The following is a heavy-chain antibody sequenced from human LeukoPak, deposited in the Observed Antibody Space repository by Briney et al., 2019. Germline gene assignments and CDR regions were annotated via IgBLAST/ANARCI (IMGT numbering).Heavy chain of an antibody. CDR1: GGSISSSSYY. CDR2: IYYSGST. D-gene: IGHD6-13*01. J-gene: IGHJ4*02. Sequence: SETLSLTCTVSGGSISSSSYYWGLIRQPPGKGLEWIGSIYYSGSTYYNPSLKSRVTISVDTSKNQFSLKLSSVTAADTAVYYCARSLGSSSGYWGQGTLVTVSS. CDR3: ARSLGSSSGY. V-gene: IGHV4-39*01.